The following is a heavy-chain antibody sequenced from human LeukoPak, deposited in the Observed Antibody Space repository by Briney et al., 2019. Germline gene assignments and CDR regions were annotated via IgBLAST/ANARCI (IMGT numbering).Heavy chain of an antibody. D-gene: IGHD2-2*01. CDR3: AKDLLGFIVVVPAASDY. Sequence: GGPLRLSCASSVFTFSSYAMSWVRQAPGKGLEWGSAISGSGGSTYYADSVKGRFTISRDNSKNTLYLQMNSLRAEDTAVYYCAKDLLGFIVVVPAASDYWGQGTLVTVYS. J-gene: IGHJ4*02. CDR1: VFTFSSYA. V-gene: IGHV3-23*01. CDR2: ISGSGGST.